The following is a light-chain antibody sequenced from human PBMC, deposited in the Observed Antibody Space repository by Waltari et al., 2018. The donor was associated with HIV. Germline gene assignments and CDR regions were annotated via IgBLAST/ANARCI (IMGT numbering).Light chain of an antibody. CDR2: DVS. CDR1: SSDVGGYNY. Sequence: QSALTQPASVSGSPGQSITISCTGTSSDVGGYNYVSWYQQHPGKAPKLMVYDVSKRPSGVSNRFSGSKSGNTASLTISGLQAEDGADYYCSSDTSSSTLVSGGGTKLTVL. V-gene: IGLV2-14*01. CDR3: SSDTSSSTLV. J-gene: IGLJ3*02.